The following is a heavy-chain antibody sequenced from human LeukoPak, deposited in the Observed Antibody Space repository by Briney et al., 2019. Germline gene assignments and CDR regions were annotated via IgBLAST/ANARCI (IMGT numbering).Heavy chain of an antibody. D-gene: IGHD6-19*01. Sequence: ASVKVSCKASGYTFTSYYMHWVRQAPGQGLEWMGIINPSGGSTSYAQKFQGRVTMTRDTSTSTVYMELSSLRSEDTAVYYCAREPYPTYSSGWYASVDHWGQGTLVTVSS. CDR3: AREPYPTYSSGWYASVDH. CDR1: GYTFTSYY. V-gene: IGHV1-46*01. CDR2: INPSGGST. J-gene: IGHJ5*02.